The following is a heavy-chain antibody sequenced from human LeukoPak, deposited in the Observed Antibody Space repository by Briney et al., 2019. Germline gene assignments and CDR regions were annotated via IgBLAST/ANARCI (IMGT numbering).Heavy chain of an antibody. CDR3: APSYYYSGWWFDR. CDR2: IWYVGTNE. J-gene: IGHJ5*02. V-gene: IGHV3-33*01. Sequence: SLSLSCAPSAFTFSLYGMHWVSQAPGKGLEWVAVIWYVGTNEYYADSVKGRFTISRDNSKDTPYLQMNSLRAEHTGVYYCAPSYYYSGWWFDRWGQGTLVRVSS. CDR1: AFTFSLYG. D-gene: IGHD3-10*01.